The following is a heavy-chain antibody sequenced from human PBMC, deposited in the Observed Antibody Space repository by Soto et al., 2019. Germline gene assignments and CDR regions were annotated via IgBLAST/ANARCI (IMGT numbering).Heavy chain of an antibody. CDR2: INHSGST. CDR1: GGSFSGYY. D-gene: IGHD1-1*01. CDR3: ARGVHGRPGLYFDY. V-gene: IGHV4-34*01. Sequence: SETLSLTCAVYGGSFSGYYWNWIRQPPGKGLEWVGEINHSGSTNYNASLKSRVTISVDRSKNQFSLKLSSVTAADTAVYYCARGVHGRPGLYFDYWGQGTLVTVSS. J-gene: IGHJ4*02.